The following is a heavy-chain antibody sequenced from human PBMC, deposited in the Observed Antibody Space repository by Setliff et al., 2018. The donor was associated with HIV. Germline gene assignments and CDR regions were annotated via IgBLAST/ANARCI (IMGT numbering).Heavy chain of an antibody. CDR1: GGSITSGIYS. D-gene: IGHD3-16*01. CDR3: ATERWLYQNFDS. V-gene: IGHV4-30-2*01. CDR2: VYQSGST. J-gene: IGHJ4*02. Sequence: SETLSLTCTVSGGSITSGIYSWSWIRQPPGKGLEWIGYVYQSGSTYYKPSLKSRVPLSVDRSKNQFSLNLNSVTATDTAIYYCATERWLYQNFDSWGQGTQVTVSS.